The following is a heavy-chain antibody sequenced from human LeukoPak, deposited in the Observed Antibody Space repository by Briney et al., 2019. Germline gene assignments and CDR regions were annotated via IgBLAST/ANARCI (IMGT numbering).Heavy chain of an antibody. CDR3: AREYYYDSSGYYYPSFDY. J-gene: IGHJ4*02. CDR1: GFTFSSYG. CDR2: IWYDGSNK. Sequence: GGSLRLSCAASGFTFSSYGMHWVRQAPGKGLEWVAVIWYDGSNKYYADSVKGRFTISRDNSKNTLYLQMNSLRAEDTAVYYCAREYYYDSSGYYYPSFDYWGQGTLVTVSS. V-gene: IGHV3-33*01. D-gene: IGHD3-22*01.